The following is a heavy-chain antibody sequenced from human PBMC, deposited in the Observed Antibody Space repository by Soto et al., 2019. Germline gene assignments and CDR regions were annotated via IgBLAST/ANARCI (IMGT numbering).Heavy chain of an antibody. D-gene: IGHD2-2*01. J-gene: IGHJ4*02. CDR2: IYHSGST. CDR3: ASVPYY. CDR1: GGSISRGGYS. V-gene: IGHV4-30-2*01. Sequence: QLQLQESGSGLVKPSQTLSLTCAVSGGSISRGGYSWSWIRQPPGKGLEWIGYIYHSGSTYYNPSRKRRVTISVDGFKHQLSLKLRYVTAADTAGYYCASVPYYWGQGTLVSVSS.